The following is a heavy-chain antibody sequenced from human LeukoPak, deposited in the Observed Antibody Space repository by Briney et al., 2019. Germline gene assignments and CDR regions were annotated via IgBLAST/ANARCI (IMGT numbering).Heavy chain of an antibody. Sequence: SETLSLTCTVSGVSISTYSWSWIRQPPGKGLEWIGYISYSGSTSYNPSLRSRVTISVDTSKNQFSLKLTSVTAADTAVYYCARDRELGYWGQGTLVTVSS. CDR2: ISYSGST. D-gene: IGHD3-10*01. V-gene: IGHV4-59*01. CDR3: ARDRELGY. J-gene: IGHJ4*02. CDR1: GVSISTYS.